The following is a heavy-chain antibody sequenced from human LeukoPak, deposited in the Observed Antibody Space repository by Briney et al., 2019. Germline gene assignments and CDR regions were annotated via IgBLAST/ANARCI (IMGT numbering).Heavy chain of an antibody. Sequence: GGSLRLSCAASGFTFSSYWMHWVRQAPGKGLVWVSRINSDGSSKSYADSVKGRFTISRDNAKNTLYLQMNSRRAEDTAVYYCARVRGNSGSYYPYDYWGQGTLVTVSS. V-gene: IGHV3-74*01. D-gene: IGHD3-10*01. CDR1: GFTFSSYW. J-gene: IGHJ4*02. CDR3: ARVRGNSGSYYPYDY. CDR2: INSDGSSK.